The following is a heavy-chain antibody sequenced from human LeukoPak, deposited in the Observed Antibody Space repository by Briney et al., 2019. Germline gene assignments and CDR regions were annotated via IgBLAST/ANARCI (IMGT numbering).Heavy chain of an antibody. J-gene: IGHJ4*02. V-gene: IGHV1-18*01. CDR2: ISAYNGNT. Sequence: GASVKVSCKASGYTFTNYGISWVRQAPGRGLEWMGWISAYNGNTDYAQNLQGRVTMTTDTLTSTAYIELRSLRSDDTAVYYCARDQSLVAYSSTWFDYWGQGTPVTVSS. CDR3: ARDQSLVAYSSTWFDY. D-gene: IGHD6-13*01. CDR1: GYTFTNYG.